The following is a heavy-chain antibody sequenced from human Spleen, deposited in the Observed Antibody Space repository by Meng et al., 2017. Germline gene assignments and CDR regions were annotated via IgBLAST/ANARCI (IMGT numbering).Heavy chain of an antibody. Sequence: SETLSLTCTVSGDSISNYYWSWIRQPPGKGLEWIGYIYYSGSTNYNPSLKSRVTISVDTSRTQFSLKLSSVTAADTAVYYCAGGAVVTLIFYHAMDVWGQGTTVTVSS. CDR3: AGGAVVTLIFYHAMDV. CDR2: IYYSGST. V-gene: IGHV4-59*01. D-gene: IGHD2-21*02. CDR1: GDSISNYY. J-gene: IGHJ6*02.